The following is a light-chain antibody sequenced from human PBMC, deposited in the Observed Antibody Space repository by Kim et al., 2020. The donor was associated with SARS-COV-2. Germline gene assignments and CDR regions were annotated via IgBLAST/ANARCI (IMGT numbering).Light chain of an antibody. Sequence: SVSPGQTARVTCSGDKLGDKYVFWYQKRPGQSPVLVIYQDAKRPSGIPERFSGSISGNTATLTISETQAMDEADYYCQTWDSSSGVFGTGTQLTVL. CDR1: KLGDKY. CDR3: QTWDSSSGV. J-gene: IGLJ1*01. CDR2: QDA. V-gene: IGLV3-1*01.